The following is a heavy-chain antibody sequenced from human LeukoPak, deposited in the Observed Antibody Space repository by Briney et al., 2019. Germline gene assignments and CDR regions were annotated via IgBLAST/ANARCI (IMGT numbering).Heavy chain of an antibody. V-gene: IGHV1-2*02. CDR2: INANSGAT. J-gene: IGHJ4*02. CDR3: ARLSGGLYHVDY. Sequence: APVEVSCKASGYTFTDYYIQWMRQAPGQGLEWMGWINANSGATKYAPKLQGRITVTRDTSISTAYMELSGLSSDDTARYYCARLSGGLYHVDYWGQGTLVTVSS. D-gene: IGHD3-16*02. CDR1: GYTFTDYY.